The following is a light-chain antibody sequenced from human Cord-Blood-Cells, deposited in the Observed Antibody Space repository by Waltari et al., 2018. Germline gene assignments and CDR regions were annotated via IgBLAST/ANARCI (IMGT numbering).Light chain of an antibody. CDR2: WAS. J-gene: IGKJ1*01. CDR3: QQYYSTPWT. Sequence: DIVMTQSPDSLAVSLGERATINCKPSQSVLYSSNNKNYLAWYQQKPGQPPKLLMYWASTQESGVPDRFSGSGSGTDFTLTISSLQAEDVAVYYCQQYYSTPWTFGQGTKVEIK. CDR1: QSVLYSSNNKNY. V-gene: IGKV4-1*01.